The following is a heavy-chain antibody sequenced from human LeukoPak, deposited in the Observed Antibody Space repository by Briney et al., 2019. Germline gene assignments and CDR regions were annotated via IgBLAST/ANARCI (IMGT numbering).Heavy chain of an antibody. V-gene: IGHV4-61*02. J-gene: IGHJ5*02. D-gene: IGHD3-22*01. CDR3: ARDGGYYDSSGFHNWFDP. Sequence: PSETLSLTCTVSDGSISSGSYYWTWIRQPAGKGLEWIGRISTSGSTNYNPSLKSRVTISGDTSKNQFSLKLNSVTAADTAVYYCARDGGYYDSSGFHNWFDPWGQGTLVTVSS. CDR1: DGSISSGSYY. CDR2: ISTSGST.